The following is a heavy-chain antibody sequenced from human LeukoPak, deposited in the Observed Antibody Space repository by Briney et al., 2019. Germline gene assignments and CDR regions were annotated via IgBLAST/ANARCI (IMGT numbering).Heavy chain of an antibody. D-gene: IGHD3-3*01. CDR1: GFTFNTHG. V-gene: IGHV3-33*06. CDR2: IWFDGSVK. CDR3: AKDTAVQFLEPAF. Sequence: GGSLRLSCAASGFTFNTHGMHWVRQAPGKGLEWVAAIWFDGSVKRYSDAVKGRFTISRDNSLNTLYLQMNSLRVEDTAIYYCAKDTAVQFLEPAFWGQGTLATVSS. J-gene: IGHJ4*02.